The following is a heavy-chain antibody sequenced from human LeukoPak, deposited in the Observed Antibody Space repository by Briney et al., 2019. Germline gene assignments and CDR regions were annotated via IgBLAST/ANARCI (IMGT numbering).Heavy chain of an antibody. CDR3: ARYDYYDSSGYKIAEYFQH. Sequence: GGSLRLSCAASGFTFSSYWMHWVRQAPGKGLVWVSRINSDGSSTSYADSVKGRFTISRDNAKNTLYLQMNSLRAEDTAVYYCARYDYYDSSGYKIAEYFQHWGQGTLVTVSS. CDR2: INSDGSST. D-gene: IGHD3-22*01. J-gene: IGHJ1*01. CDR1: GFTFSSYW. V-gene: IGHV3-74*01.